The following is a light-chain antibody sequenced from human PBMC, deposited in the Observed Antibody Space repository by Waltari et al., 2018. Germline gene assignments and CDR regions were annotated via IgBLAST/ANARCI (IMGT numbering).Light chain of an antibody. J-gene: IGKJ4*01. CDR3: VQAIAFPLT. CDR1: QSLLHSNGNTY. Sequence: DIVMTQTPLSLPITPGEPASISCRSSQSLLHSNGNTYLHWYLQKPGQSPQLLIYGCSNRASGVPDMFSGSGSGTDFTLKISKVEAEDVGVYYCVQAIAFPLTFGGGTKVEIK. CDR2: GCS. V-gene: IGKV2-40*01.